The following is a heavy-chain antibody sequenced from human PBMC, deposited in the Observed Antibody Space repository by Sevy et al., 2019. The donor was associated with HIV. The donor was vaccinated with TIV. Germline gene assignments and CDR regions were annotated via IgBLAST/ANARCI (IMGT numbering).Heavy chain of an antibody. Sequence: SETLSLTCTVSGGSITSLYWNWIRQPPGKGLEWIANIYYNGHINYNPSLKSRGTLSLDTSKYQFSLRLSSVTAADTAMYYCAGENAWGRGYSWGQGTLVTVSS. CDR1: GGSITSLY. CDR2: IYYNGHI. D-gene: IGHD1-26*01. CDR3: AGENAWGRGYS. J-gene: IGHJ4*02. V-gene: IGHV4-59*08.